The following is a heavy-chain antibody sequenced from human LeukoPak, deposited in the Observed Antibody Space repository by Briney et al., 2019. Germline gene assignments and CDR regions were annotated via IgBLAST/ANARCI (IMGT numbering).Heavy chain of an antibody. CDR1: GFTFSSYS. V-gene: IGHV3-23*01. Sequence: GGSLRLSCAASGFTFSSYSMNWVRQAPGKGLEWVSAISGSGGSTYYADSVKGRFTISRDNSKNTLYLQMNSLRAEDTAVYYCAKDLELRFLEWLSDAFDIWGQGTMVTVSS. CDR2: ISGSGGST. CDR3: AKDLELRFLEWLSDAFDI. J-gene: IGHJ3*02. D-gene: IGHD3-3*01.